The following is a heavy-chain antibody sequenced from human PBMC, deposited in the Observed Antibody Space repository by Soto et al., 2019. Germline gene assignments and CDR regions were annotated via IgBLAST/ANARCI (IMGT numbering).Heavy chain of an antibody. V-gene: IGHV3-23*01. J-gene: IGHJ4*02. CDR1: GFTFGVHA. Sequence: EVQLLESGGELVQPGGSLRLSCAASGFTFGVHAMSWVRQAPGKRLEWVSSIPGSAGITYYVDSVKGRFTISRDNSKNTMFPQKNSVRVTARAVYYWAKVVQGGSGGGAIYFDNWGRGTLVTVSS. CDR2: IPGSAGIT. D-gene: IGHD3-10*01. CDR3: AKVVQGGSGGGAIYFDN.